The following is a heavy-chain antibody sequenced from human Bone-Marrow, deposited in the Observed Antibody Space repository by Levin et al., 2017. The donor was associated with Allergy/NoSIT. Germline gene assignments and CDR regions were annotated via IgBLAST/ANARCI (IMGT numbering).Heavy chain of an antibody. J-gene: IGHJ4*02. CDR3: GKVFAVRFGLGSYYNVAW. D-gene: IGHD3-10*01. Sequence: PGESLKISCAAAGFTFNNYPMNWFRQAPGKGLEWVSEINENGGATYYADSVKGRFTISRDNSRNTLYLQMDSLRAADTAVYYCGKVFAVRFGLGSYYNVAWWGQGTLVTVSS. CDR1: GFTFNNYP. CDR2: INENGGAT. V-gene: IGHV3-23*01.